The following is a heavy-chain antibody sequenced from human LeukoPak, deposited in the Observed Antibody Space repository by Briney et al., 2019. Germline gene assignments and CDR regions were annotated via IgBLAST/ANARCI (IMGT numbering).Heavy chain of an antibody. CDR3: ARDRGYSSSGYQDY. Sequence: PGGSLRLSCAASGFTFSSYWMSWVRQAPGKGLEWVANIKQDGSEKYYVDSVKGRFTISRDNAKNSLYLQMNSLRAEDTAVYYCARDRGYSSSGYQDYGGKEPLVTVSS. CDR2: IKQDGSEK. V-gene: IGHV3-7*03. CDR1: GFTFSSYW. D-gene: IGHD6-13*01. J-gene: IGHJ4*02.